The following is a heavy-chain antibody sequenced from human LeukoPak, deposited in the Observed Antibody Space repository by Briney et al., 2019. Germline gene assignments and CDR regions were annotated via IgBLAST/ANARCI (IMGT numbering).Heavy chain of an antibody. CDR3: VRFGVNYDMDV. J-gene: IGHJ6*02. V-gene: IGHV4-59*01. D-gene: IGHD3-16*01. CDR1: GGSISGYY. CDR2: IHYSGRA. Sequence: PSETLSLTCSVSGGSISGYYWTWVRQPPGKGLEWIGQIHYSGRADYTPSLKSRITISVDTSRNQISLKLSSVTAADTAIYYCVRFGVNYDMDVWGQGTTVAVFS.